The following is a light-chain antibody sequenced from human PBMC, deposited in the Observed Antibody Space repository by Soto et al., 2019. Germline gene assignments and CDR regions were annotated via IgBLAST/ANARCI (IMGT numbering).Light chain of an antibody. Sequence: EIVLTQSPPTLYVSPGERATLSCRASQTVRDNLGWYQQKPGQPPRLLIYGATTRATGIPARFSGSGSGTEFTLTISSLQSEDFAVYYCQQYNNWPLTLGGGTKVDIK. CDR1: QTVRDN. CDR2: GAT. CDR3: QQYNNWPLT. J-gene: IGKJ4*01. V-gene: IGKV3D-15*01.